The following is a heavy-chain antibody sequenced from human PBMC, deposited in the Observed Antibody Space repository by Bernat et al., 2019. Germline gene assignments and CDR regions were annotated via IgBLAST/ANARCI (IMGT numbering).Heavy chain of an antibody. V-gene: IGHV4-39*01. CDR2: IHSTRRS. CDR3: ARHAGRALAYHLAT. Sequence: QLQLQESCPGLVEPSETLSLTCTLSGDSISSGAYYWGWIRQPPGKGLEWIGSIHSTRRSYYNPSLKSRVTISADTSKKQFSLHVNSVNATDTAIYYWARHAGRALAYHLATWGQGPLVTVSS. J-gene: IGHJ5*02. D-gene: IGHD6-13*01. CDR1: GDSISSGAYY.